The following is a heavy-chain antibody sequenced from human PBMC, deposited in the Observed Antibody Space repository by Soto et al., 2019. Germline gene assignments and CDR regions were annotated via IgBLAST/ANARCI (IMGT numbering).Heavy chain of an antibody. D-gene: IGHD6-6*01. CDR3: VIGGSSSLDY. CDR2: INPNSGGT. J-gene: IGHJ4*02. V-gene: IGHV1-2*02. Sequence: QVQLVQSGAEVKKPGASVKVSCKASGYTFTGYYMHWVRQAPGQGPEWMGWINPNSGGTTYAQKFQGRVTVTRDTSISTAYLDLSRRRSDDTAVYYCVIGGSSSLDYWGQGTLVTVSS. CDR1: GYTFTGYY.